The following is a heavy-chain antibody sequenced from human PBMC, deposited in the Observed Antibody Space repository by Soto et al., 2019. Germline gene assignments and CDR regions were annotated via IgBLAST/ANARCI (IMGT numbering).Heavy chain of an antibody. CDR1: GGSISSGGYY. J-gene: IGHJ4*02. D-gene: IGHD5-18*01. CDR3: ARATAMVPFDY. Sequence: PSETLSLTCTVSGGSISSGGYYWSWIRQHPGKGLEWIGYIYYSGSTHYNPSLKSRVTISVDTSKNQFSLKLSSVTAADTAVYYCARATAMVPFDYWGQGTLVTVSS. V-gene: IGHV4-31*03. CDR2: IYYSGST.